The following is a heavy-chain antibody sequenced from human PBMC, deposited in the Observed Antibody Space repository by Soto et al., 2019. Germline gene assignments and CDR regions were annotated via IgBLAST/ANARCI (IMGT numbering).Heavy chain of an antibody. V-gene: IGHV1-2*04. Sequence: QVQLVQSGPEVRKPGASVTVSCRSSGDSFNDYYIHWVRQAPGQGFEWMGWINPNGGVTKYAQKFQGWVSMTRDTSIRTVYMQLSRLRSDDTAVYYCARESGGATATLDYYYFYMDVWGTGTTVTVSS. CDR2: INPNGGVT. CDR3: ARESGGATATLDYYYFYMDV. J-gene: IGHJ6*03. CDR1: GDSFNDYY. D-gene: IGHD5-12*01.